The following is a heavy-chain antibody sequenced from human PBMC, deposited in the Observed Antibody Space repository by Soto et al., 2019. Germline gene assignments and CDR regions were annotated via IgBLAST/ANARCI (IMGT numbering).Heavy chain of an antibody. J-gene: IGHJ4*02. Sequence: QVQLVQSGAEVKKPGASVKVSCKASGYTFTNFGISWVRQAPGQGLEWMGWISADNGTTNYGQNFQGRVTITTTTSTRTAHLELRRLRSDDPAVQYCARGGPPIDCWGQGAMVTVSS. D-gene: IGHD3-10*01. CDR3: ARGGPPIDC. V-gene: IGHV1-18*01. CDR1: GYTFTNFG. CDR2: ISADNGTT.